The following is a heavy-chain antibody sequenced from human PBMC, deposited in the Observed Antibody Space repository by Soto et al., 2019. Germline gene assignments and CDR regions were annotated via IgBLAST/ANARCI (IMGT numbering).Heavy chain of an antibody. V-gene: IGHV4-61*01. Sequence: PSETLSLTCTVSGGSVSSGSYYWSWIRQPPGKGLEWIGYIYYSGSTNYTPSLKSRVTISVDTSKNQFSLKLSSVTAADTAVYYCAREPSAFISQIDYWGLGTLVTVSS. CDR3: AREPSAFISQIDY. J-gene: IGHJ4*02. CDR2: IYYSGST. CDR1: GGSVSSGSYY. D-gene: IGHD2-21*01.